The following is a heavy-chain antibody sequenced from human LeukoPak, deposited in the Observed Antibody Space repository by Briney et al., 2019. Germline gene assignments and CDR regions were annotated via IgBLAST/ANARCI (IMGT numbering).Heavy chain of an antibody. CDR3: AKDPIQWLVRLGAFDI. CDR1: GFTFSSYA. V-gene: IGHV3-23*01. J-gene: IGHJ3*02. D-gene: IGHD6-19*01. Sequence: GGSLRLSCAASGFTFSSYAMSWVRQAPGKGLEWVSAISGSGGSTYYADSVKGRFTISRDNSKNTLYLQMNSLRAEDTAVYYCAKDPIQWLVRLGAFDIWGQGTMVTVSS. CDR2: ISGSGGST.